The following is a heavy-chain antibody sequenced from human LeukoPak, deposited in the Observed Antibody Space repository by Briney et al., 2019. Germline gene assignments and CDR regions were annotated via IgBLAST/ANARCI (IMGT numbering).Heavy chain of an antibody. J-gene: IGHJ4*02. V-gene: IGHV3-9*01. D-gene: IGHD6-19*01. CDR2: ISWNTGTI. CDR3: ARDVAGRWPVYYFDY. CDR1: GFTFDDFA. Sequence: GGSLRLSCAASGFTFDDFAMHCVRQAPGKGLEWVSGISWNTGTINYVDSVRGRFTISRDNAKNSLYLQMNSLRPEDTAFYYCARDVAGRWPVYYFDYWGQGTLVTVSS.